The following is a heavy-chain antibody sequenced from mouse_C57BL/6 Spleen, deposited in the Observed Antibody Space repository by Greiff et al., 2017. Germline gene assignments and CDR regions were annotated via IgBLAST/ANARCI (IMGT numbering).Heavy chain of an antibody. CDR3: ARERGRGHFDV. J-gene: IGHJ1*03. V-gene: IGHV1-82*01. CDR1: GYAFSSSW. CDR2: IYPGDGDT. Sequence: VQLQQSGPELVKPGASVTISCKASGYAFSSSWMNWVKQRPGKGLEWIGRIYPGDGDTNYNGKFKGKATLTADKSSSTAYMQLSSLTSEDSAVYFCARERGRGHFDVWGTGTTVTVSS.